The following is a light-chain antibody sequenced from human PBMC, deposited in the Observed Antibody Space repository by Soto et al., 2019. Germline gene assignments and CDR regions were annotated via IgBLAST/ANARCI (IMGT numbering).Light chain of an antibody. CDR1: QSVTSSY. Sequence: EIVLTQSPGTLSLSPGERATLSCRASQSVTSSYLAWYQQKPGQAPRLLIYSASSRATGIPDRFSGSGSGTDFTLTISRLEPEDFAVYYCHQYGGSPQTFGQGTKVEI. V-gene: IGKV3-20*01. CDR3: HQYGGSPQT. CDR2: SAS. J-gene: IGKJ1*01.